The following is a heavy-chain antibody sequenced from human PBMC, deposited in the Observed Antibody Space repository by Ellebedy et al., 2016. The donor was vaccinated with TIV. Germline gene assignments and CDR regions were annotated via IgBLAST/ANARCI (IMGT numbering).Heavy chain of an antibody. V-gene: IGHV3-33*06. D-gene: IGHD6-13*01. CDR3: AKRGVAAADFLDY. CDR2: IWYDGSNK. Sequence: GGSLRLXCAASGFTFSSYAMSWVRQAPGKGLEWVAVIWYDGSNKYYADSVKGRFTISRDNSKNTLYLQMNSLRAEDTAVYYCAKRGVAAADFLDYWGQGTLVTVSS. J-gene: IGHJ4*02. CDR1: GFTFSSYA.